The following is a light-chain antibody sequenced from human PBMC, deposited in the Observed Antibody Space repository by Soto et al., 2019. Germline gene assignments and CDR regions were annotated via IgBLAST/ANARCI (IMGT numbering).Light chain of an antibody. Sequence: DIQMTQSPSTLSASVGDRVTITCRASQNINNWLAWYQQKPGKAPNLLINKASSLESGVPSRFSGSGSGTGFTLTISSLQPDDLATYYCQQYDSYPFTFGGGTKVEIK. CDR3: QQYDSYPFT. J-gene: IGKJ4*01. CDR1: QNINNW. V-gene: IGKV1-5*03. CDR2: KAS.